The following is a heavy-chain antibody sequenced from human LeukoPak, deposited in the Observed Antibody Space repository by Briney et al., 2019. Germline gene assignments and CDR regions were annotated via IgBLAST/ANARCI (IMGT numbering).Heavy chain of an antibody. V-gene: IGHV3-21*01. CDR2: ISSSSSYI. D-gene: IGHD3-22*01. CDR3: ARDPTQAYDSSGYYFDY. CDR1: GLTFSSYS. J-gene: IGHJ4*02. Sequence: GGSLRLSCAASGLTFSSYSMNWVRQAPGKGLEWVSSISSSSSYIYYADSVKGRFTISRDNAKNSLYLQMNSLRAEDTAVYYCARDPTQAYDSSGYYFDYWGQGTLVTVSS.